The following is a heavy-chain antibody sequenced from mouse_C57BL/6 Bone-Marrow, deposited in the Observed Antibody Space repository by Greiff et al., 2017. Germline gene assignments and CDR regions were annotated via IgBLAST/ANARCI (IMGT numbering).Heavy chain of an antibody. J-gene: IGHJ2*01. CDR1: GYSITSDY. CDR3: ARGRPYYFDY. CDR2: ISYSGST. Sequence: EVQLVESGPGLAKPSQSLSLTCSVTGYSITSDYWNWIRKFPGNKLEYMGYISYSGSTYYTPSLKRRIAITRDTSKNQYYLQLNSVTTEYTATYYFARGRPYYFDYWGQGTTLTVSS. V-gene: IGHV3-8*01.